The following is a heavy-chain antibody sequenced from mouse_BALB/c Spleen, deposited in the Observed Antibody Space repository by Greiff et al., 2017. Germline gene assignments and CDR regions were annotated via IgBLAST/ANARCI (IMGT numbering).Heavy chain of an antibody. D-gene: IGHD1-3*01. V-gene: IGHV14-3*02. J-gene: IGHJ1*01. Sequence: VQLKQSGAELVKPGASVKLSCTASGFNIKDTYMHWVKQRPEQGLEWIGRIDPANGNTKYDPKFQGKATITADTSSNTAYLQLSSLTSEDTAVYYCAKELEGWYFDVWGAGTTVTVSS. CDR3: AKELEGWYFDV. CDR1: GFNIKDTY. CDR2: IDPANGNT.